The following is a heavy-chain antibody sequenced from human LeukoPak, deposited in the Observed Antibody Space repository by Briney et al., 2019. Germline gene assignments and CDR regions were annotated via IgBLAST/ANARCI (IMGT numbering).Heavy chain of an antibody. CDR1: GFTFSSYS. Sequence: GGSLRLSCAASGFTFSSYSMNWVRQAPGKGLEWVSNISSSSSIIYYADSVKGRFTISRDNAKNSLYLQMNSLRAEDTAVYYCAADDYDAFDIWGQGAMVTVSS. D-gene: IGHD1-1*01. CDR2: ISSSSSII. V-gene: IGHV3-48*01. J-gene: IGHJ3*02. CDR3: AADDYDAFDI.